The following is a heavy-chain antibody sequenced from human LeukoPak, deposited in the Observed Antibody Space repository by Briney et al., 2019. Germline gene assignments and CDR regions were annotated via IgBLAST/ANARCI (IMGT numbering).Heavy chain of an antibody. V-gene: IGHV3-7*01. CDR2: IKQDGSEK. J-gene: IGHJ4*02. Sequence: GGSLRLSCAASGFTFSSYWMSWVRQAPGKGLEWVANIKQDGSEKYYVDSVKGRFTISRDNAKNSLYLQMNCLRAEDTAVYYCARDPWYGDYDPTDYWGQGTLVTVSS. CDR1: GFTFSSYW. CDR3: ARDPWYGDYDPTDY. D-gene: IGHD4-17*01.